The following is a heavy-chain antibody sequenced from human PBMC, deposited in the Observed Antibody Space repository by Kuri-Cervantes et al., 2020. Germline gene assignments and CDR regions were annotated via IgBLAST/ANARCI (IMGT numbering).Heavy chain of an antibody. J-gene: IGHJ4*02. CDR1: GGSIISYY. V-gene: IGHV4-59*01. Sequence: SETLSLTCTVSGGSIISYYWSWIRQPPGKGLEWIGYMYYSGSTNYNPSLKSRVTISVDTSKNQFSLKLTSVTTADTAVYYCARVVGSGSYYPLYWGQGTLVTVSS. D-gene: IGHD3-10*01. CDR3: ARVVGSGSYYPLY. CDR2: MYYSGST.